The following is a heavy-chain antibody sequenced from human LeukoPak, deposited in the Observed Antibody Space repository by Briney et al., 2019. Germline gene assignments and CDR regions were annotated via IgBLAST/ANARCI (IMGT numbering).Heavy chain of an antibody. J-gene: IGHJ3*02. V-gene: IGHV1-18*01. Sequence: ASVKVSCKASGYTFTSYGISWVRQAPGQGLEWMGWISAYTGNTNYAQKLQGRVIMTTDTSTRTAYMELRSLRSDDSAFYYCARDSNGYHDTSGYGARGHFDIWGQGTMVTVSS. CDR3: ARDSNGYHDTSGYGARGHFDI. CDR2: ISAYTGNT. CDR1: GYTFTSYG. D-gene: IGHD3-22*01.